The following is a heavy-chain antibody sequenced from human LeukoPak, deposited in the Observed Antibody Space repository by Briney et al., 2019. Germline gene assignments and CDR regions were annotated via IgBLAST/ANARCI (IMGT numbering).Heavy chain of an antibody. Sequence: GASLKVSCKASGYTFTTYGISWVRQAPGQGLEWMGWISAYNGDTNYAQRLQGRVTMTTDTSTSTVYMELRSLRSDDTAVYYCARAPPTDYGDPGWFDPWGQGTLVTVSS. CDR3: ARAPPTDYGDPGWFDP. D-gene: IGHD4-17*01. CDR1: GYTFTTYG. V-gene: IGHV1-18*01. J-gene: IGHJ5*02. CDR2: ISAYNGDT.